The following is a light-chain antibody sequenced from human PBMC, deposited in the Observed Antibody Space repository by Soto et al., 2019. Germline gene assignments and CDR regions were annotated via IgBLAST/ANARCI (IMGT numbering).Light chain of an antibody. CDR2: AAS. V-gene: IGKV1-39*01. Sequence: DIPMTQSPSSLSASVEDIFIITCRASQSISNHLHWYQQKPGQAPKLLIFAASTLHSGVPSRFSGSRSGPDFTLTISSLQPEDFATYYYQQSYSSTPTFGQGTKVDIK. CDR3: QQSYSSTPT. CDR1: QSISNH. J-gene: IGKJ1*01.